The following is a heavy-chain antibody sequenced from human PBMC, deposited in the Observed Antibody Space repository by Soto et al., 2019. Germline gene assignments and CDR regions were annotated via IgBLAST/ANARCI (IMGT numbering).Heavy chain of an antibody. V-gene: IGHV6-1*01. CDR2: TYYRSQWHN. Sequence: SQTLSLTCAISGDIVFSNTATWNWIRQSPSRGLEWLGRTYYRSQWHNDYAESVKSRITINPDTSKNQFSLHLNSVTPEDTAVYYCARERGFLSEALDIWGRGTMVTVSS. J-gene: IGHJ3*02. CDR3: ARERGFLSEALDI. D-gene: IGHD3-10*01. CDR1: GDIVFSNTAT.